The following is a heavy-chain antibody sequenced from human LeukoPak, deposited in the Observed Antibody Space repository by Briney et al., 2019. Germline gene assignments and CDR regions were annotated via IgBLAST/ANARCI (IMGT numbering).Heavy chain of an antibody. Sequence: ASVKVSCKASGYTFTSYAMNWVRQAPGQGLEWMGIINCDGGSTSYAQKFQDRVTMTRDTSTSTVYMELSSLKSEDTALYYCARVSINFIGMDVWGQGTTVTVSS. V-gene: IGHV1-46*01. CDR3: ARVSINFIGMDV. CDR2: INCDGGST. J-gene: IGHJ6*02. D-gene: IGHD1-1*01. CDR1: GYTFTSYA.